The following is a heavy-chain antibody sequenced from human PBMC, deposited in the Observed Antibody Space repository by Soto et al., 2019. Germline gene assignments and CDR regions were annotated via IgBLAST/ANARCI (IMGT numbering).Heavy chain of an antibody. V-gene: IGHV3-9*01. CDR2: ISWNSGSI. D-gene: IGHD3-3*01. CDR1: GFTFDDYA. J-gene: IGHJ3*02. CDR3: AKDEDFSAGAFDI. Sequence: PGGSLRLSCAASGFTFDDYAMHWVRQAPGKGLEWVSGISWNSGSIGYADSVKGRFTISRDNAKNSLYLQMNSLRAEDTALYYCAKDEDFSAGAFDIWGQGTMVTVSS.